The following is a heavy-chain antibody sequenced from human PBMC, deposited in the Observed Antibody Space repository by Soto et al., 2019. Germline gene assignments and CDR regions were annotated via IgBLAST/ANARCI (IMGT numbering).Heavy chain of an antibody. CDR1: GFTFNNYA. V-gene: IGHV3-23*01. CDR3: ANDRVAGNFDN. D-gene: IGHD6-19*01. CDR2: ISATGGST. Sequence: GGSLRLSCAASGFTFNNYAMNWVRQAPGKGLEWVATISATGGSTYYADSVKGRFTISRDNSKNTLYLQMNGLRVEDTAVYYYANDRVAGNFDNWGQRAQLTVSS. J-gene: IGHJ4*02.